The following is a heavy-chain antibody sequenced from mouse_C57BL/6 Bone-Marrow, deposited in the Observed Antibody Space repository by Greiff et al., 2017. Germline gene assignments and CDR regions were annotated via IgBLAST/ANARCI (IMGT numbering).Heavy chain of an antibody. CDR2: IDPANGNT. CDR1: GFNIKNTY. J-gene: IGHJ2*01. V-gene: IGHV14-3*01. D-gene: IGHD1-1*01. CDR3: ASGYYGSSYYFDY. Sequence: EVQLQQSVAELVRPGASVKLSCTASGFNIKNTYLHWVKQRPEQGLEWIGRIDPANGNTKYAPKFQGKATITADTSSNTAYLQLSSLTSEDTAIYYCASGYYGSSYYFDYWGQGTTLTVSS.